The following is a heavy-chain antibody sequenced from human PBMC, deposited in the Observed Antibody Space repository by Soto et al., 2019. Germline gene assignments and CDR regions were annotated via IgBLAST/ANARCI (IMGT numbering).Heavy chain of an antibody. J-gene: IGHJ6*02. Sequence: QSQTLSLTCAISGDSVSSNSAAWNGIRQSPSRGLEWLGRTYYRSKWYNDYAVSVKSRITINPDTSKNQFSLQLNSVTPEDTAVYYCASGAARPYYGMDVWGQGTTVTVSS. CDR1: GDSVSSNSAA. CDR2: TYYRSKWYN. CDR3: ASGAARPYYGMDV. V-gene: IGHV6-1*01. D-gene: IGHD6-13*01.